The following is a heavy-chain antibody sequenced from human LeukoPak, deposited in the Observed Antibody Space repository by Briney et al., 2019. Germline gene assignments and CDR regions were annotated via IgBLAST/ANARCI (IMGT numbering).Heavy chain of an antibody. CDR1: GFTFSSYA. CDR3: AKDTAAVAGKDYYYYGMDV. D-gene: IGHD6-19*01. CDR2: ISGSGGST. J-gene: IGHJ6*02. Sequence: GGSLRLSCAASGFTFSSYAMSWARQAPGKGLEWVSAISGSGGSTYYADSVKGRFTISRDNSKNTLYLQMNSLRAEDTAVYYCAKDTAAVAGKDYYYYGMDVWGQGTTVTVSS. V-gene: IGHV3-23*01.